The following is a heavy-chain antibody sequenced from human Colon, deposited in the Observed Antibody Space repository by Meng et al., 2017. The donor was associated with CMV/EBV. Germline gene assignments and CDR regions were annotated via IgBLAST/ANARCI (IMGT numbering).Heavy chain of an antibody. CDR3: ARGLVPAAKAGMDV. D-gene: IGHD2-2*01. Sequence: GESLKISCATSGFTFNVDWMNWVRQAPGKGLEWVAVISYDGSNKYYADSVKGRFTISRDNSKNTLYLQMNSLRAEDTAVYYCARGLVPAAKAGMDVWGQGTTVTVSS. CDR1: GFTFNVDW. V-gene: IGHV3-30*03. CDR2: ISYDGSNK. J-gene: IGHJ6*02.